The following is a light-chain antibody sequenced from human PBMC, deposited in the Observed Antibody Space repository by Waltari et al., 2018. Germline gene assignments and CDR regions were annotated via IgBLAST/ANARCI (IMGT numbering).Light chain of an antibody. J-gene: IGLJ2*01. Sequence: QLAVTQSPSAYASLGASVKHTCTLSSEHSAYAIATHPHQPEKGPRFLMKIDGGGGHTKGDGIPDRVSGFSSGAERYLTISSLQYEDEAAYYCQTWDPDTVVFGGGTKLTV. CDR2: IDGGGGH. CDR3: QTWDPDTVV. V-gene: IGLV4-69*01. CDR1: SEHSAYA.